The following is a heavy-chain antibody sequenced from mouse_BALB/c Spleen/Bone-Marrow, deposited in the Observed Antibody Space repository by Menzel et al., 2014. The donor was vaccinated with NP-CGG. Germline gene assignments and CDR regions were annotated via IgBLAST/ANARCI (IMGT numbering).Heavy chain of an antibody. V-gene: IGHV2-9-2*01. J-gene: IGHJ1*01. D-gene: IGHD1-1*01. CDR3: VRDYYGSYFDV. Sequence: QVQLKQSGPGLVAPSQSLSITCTVSGFSLTSYDISWIRQPPGKGLEWLGVIWTGGGTNYNSAFMSRLSISKDNSKSQVFLNMNSLQTDDTAIYYCVRDYYGSYFDVWGAGTTVTVSS. CDR1: GFSLTSYD. CDR2: IWTGGGT.